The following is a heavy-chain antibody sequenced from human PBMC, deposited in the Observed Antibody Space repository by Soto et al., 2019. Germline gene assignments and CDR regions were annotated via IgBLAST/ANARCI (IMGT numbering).Heavy chain of an antibody. CDR3: ARGFPLWFEP. D-gene: IGHD3-3*01. Sequence: ASVKVSCKASGYTFTSYGISWVRQAPGQGLEWIGWIVVGSDNTNYAQKFQERVTITRDTSASTAYMELSSLRSEDTAVYYCARGFPLWFEPWGQGTLVTVYS. J-gene: IGHJ5*02. V-gene: IGHV1-18*01. CDR1: GYTFTSYG. CDR2: IVVGSDNT.